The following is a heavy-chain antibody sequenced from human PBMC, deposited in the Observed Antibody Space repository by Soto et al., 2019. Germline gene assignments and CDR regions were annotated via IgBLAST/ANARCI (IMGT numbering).Heavy chain of an antibody. CDR1: GFTFSSYS. J-gene: IGHJ6*02. Sequence: PGGALRLSCAASGFTFSSYSMNWVRQAPGKGLEWVSSIDYRSDIYYADSVKGRFTISRDNAKNSLYLQMNSLRAEDTAVYYCARFLWSGPCSLYYYYGMDVWGQGTTVTGSS. CDR2: IDYRSDI. CDR3: ARFLWSGPCSLYYYYGMDV. V-gene: IGHV3-21*01. D-gene: IGHD3-3*01.